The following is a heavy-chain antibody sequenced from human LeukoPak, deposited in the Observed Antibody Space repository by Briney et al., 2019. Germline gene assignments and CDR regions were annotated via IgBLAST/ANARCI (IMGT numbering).Heavy chain of an antibody. Sequence: GASVKVSCKASGGTFSSYAISWVRQAPGQGLEWMGGIIPIFGTANYAQKFQGRVTITADESTSTAYMELSSLRSEDTAVYYCARDRIATTVAYFQHWGQGTLVTVPS. J-gene: IGHJ1*01. V-gene: IGHV1-69*13. CDR2: IIPIFGTA. D-gene: IGHD4-17*01. CDR1: GGTFSSYA. CDR3: ARDRIATTVAYFQH.